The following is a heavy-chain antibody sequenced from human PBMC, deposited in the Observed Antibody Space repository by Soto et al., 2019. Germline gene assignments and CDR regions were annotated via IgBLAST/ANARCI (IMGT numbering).Heavy chain of an antibody. CDR1: GYTFTNYG. J-gene: IGHJ4*01. V-gene: IGHV1-18*01. CDR3: ARDSPPVEY. Sequence: QVQLVQSGAEVKKPGASVKVSCKASGYTFTNYGISWVRQAPGQGLEWMGWISAYNGNTNYEQKHQGRVIMTTDTSTSKAYLDPRSLRSDDSALYYCARDSPPVEYWRHETLVTVSS. CDR2: ISAYNGNT.